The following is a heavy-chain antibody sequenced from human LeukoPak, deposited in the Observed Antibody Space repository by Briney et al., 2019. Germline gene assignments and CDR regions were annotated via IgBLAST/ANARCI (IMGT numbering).Heavy chain of an antibody. J-gene: IGHJ4*02. CDR3: AGIGYCSGGSCQTPIW. D-gene: IGHD2-15*01. CDR1: GFTFSSYW. V-gene: IGHV3-74*01. CDR2: INSDGSST. Sequence: TGGSLRLSCAASGFTFSSYWMHWVRQAPGKGLVWVSRINSDGSSTSYADSVKGRFTISRDNAKNTLYLQMNSLRAEDTAVYYCAGIGYCSGGSCQTPIWWGQGTLVTVSS.